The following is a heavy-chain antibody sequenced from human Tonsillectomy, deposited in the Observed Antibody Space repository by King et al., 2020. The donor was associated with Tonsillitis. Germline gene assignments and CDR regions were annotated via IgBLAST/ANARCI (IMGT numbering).Heavy chain of an antibody. Sequence: VQLVQSGAEVKKPGASVKVSCEASGYTFTSHEITWVRHVTGQGLEYMVWMNPNSGSTGYTQKCQGRVTMTRDPSISTAYMELSSLRSEDTAVYYCARQFLNSGHYYYYGLDVWGQGTTVIVSS. J-gene: IGHJ6*02. V-gene: IGHV1-8*01. CDR2: MNPNSGST. CDR1: GYTFTSHE. D-gene: IGHD5-12*01. CDR3: ARQFLNSGHYYYYGLDV.